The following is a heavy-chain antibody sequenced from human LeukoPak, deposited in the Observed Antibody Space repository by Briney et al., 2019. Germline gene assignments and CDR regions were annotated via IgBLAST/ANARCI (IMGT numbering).Heavy chain of an antibody. CDR1: GFTFSDYY. CDR2: ISSSSSYT. V-gene: IGHV3-11*05. J-gene: IGHJ5*02. CDR3: ARDSSGWYGGFDP. Sequence: GGSLRLSCAASGFTFSDYYMSWIRQAPGKGLEWVSYISSSSSYTNYADSVKGRFTISRDNAKSSLYLQMNSLRAEDTAVYYCARDSSGWYGGFDPWGQGTLVTVSS. D-gene: IGHD6-19*01.